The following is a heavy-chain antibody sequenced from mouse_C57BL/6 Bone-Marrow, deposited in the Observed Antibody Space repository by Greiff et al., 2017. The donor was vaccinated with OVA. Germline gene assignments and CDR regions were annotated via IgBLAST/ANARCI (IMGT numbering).Heavy chain of an antibody. J-gene: IGHJ4*01. V-gene: IGHV1-55*01. CDR2: IYPGSGST. Sequence: VQLQQSGAELVKPGASVTMSCKASGYTFTSYWITWVKQRPGQGLEWIGDIYPGSGSTNYNEKFKSKATLTVDTSSSTAYMQLSSLTSEDSAVYYCARGYGNLMDYWGQGTSVTVSS. D-gene: IGHD2-1*01. CDR1: GYTFTSYW. CDR3: ARGYGNLMDY.